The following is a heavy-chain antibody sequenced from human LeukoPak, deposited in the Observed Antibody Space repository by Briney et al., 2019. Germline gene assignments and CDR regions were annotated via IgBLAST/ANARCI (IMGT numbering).Heavy chain of an antibody. Sequence: GGSLRLSCAASGFTFSSYWMHWVRQAPGKGLVWVSRISTDGSSTSYADFVKGRFTISRDNAKSSLYLQMNNLRAEDTAVYYCVRRFDSWGQGTLVTVSS. CDR1: GFTFSSYW. CDR3: VRRFDS. V-gene: IGHV3-74*01. J-gene: IGHJ4*02. CDR2: ISTDGSST.